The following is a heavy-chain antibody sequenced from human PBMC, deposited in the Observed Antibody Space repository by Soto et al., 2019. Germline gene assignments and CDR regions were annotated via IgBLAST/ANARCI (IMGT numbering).Heavy chain of an antibody. D-gene: IGHD6-25*01. J-gene: IGHJ3*02. Sequence: GESLKISCKGSGYSFAGYWITWVRQMPGKGLEWMGRIDPSDSYTNYSPSFQGHVTISADKSISTAYLQWSSLKASDTAMYYCARGLYSSAPNAFDIWGQGTMVTVSS. CDR1: GYSFAGYW. CDR2: IDPSDSYT. V-gene: IGHV5-10-1*01. CDR3: ARGLYSSAPNAFDI.